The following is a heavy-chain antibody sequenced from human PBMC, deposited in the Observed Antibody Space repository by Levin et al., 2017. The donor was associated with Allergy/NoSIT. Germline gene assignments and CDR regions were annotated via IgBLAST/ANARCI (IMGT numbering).Heavy chain of an antibody. CDR1: GGSISSYY. D-gene: IGHD3-9*01. CDR3: ANTYYDILTGSSYFDY. J-gene: IGHJ4*02. CDR2: IYYSGST. V-gene: IGHV4-59*08. Sequence: SETLSLTCTVSGGSISSYYWSWIRQPPGQGLEWIGYIYYSGSTNYNPSLKSRVTISVDTSKNQFSLKLSSVTAADTAIYYCANTYYDILTGSSYFDYWGQGTLVTVSS.